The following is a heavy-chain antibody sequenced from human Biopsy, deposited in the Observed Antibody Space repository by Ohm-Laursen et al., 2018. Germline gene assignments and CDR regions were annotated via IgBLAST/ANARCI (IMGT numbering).Heavy chain of an antibody. D-gene: IGHD3-10*01. Sequence: SLRLSCSASEFIFSRFWMYWVRQAPGKGLVWVSRINTDGSSTNYADAMKGRFTISRDNAKNTVFLQMNSLRAEDTAVYYCTRAEAGSGSLLYFDYWGQGTLVTVSS. J-gene: IGHJ4*02. V-gene: IGHV3-74*01. CDR3: TRAEAGSGSLLYFDY. CDR2: INTDGSST. CDR1: EFIFSRFW.